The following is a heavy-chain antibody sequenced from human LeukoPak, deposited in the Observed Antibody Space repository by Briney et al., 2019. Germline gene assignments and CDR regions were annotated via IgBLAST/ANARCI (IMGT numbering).Heavy chain of an antibody. CDR3: AKIVSDTNGWYHFDY. J-gene: IGHJ4*02. V-gene: IGHV3-66*01. Sequence: QPGGSLRLSCAASGFTVGNSYMGWVRQAPGKGLEWVSMIYGAGTTDCADSVKGRFTISRDSSTNTLYLQMNSLRAGDTAVYFCAKIVSDTNGWYHFDYWGQGALVTVSS. D-gene: IGHD6-19*01. CDR1: GFTVGNSY. CDR2: IYGAGTT.